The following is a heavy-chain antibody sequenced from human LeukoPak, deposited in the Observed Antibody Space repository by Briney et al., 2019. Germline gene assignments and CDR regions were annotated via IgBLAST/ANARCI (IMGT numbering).Heavy chain of an antibody. Sequence: PGGSLGLSCAASGFTFDDYAMTWVRQAPGKGLEWVSSISSSSSYIYYADSVKGRFTISRDNAKNSLYLQMNSLRAEDTAVYYCARGPDFWSGYFTEAFDIWGQGTMVTVSS. CDR3: ARGPDFWSGYFTEAFDI. V-gene: IGHV3-21*01. CDR2: ISSSSSYI. D-gene: IGHD3-3*01. CDR1: GFTFDDYA. J-gene: IGHJ3*02.